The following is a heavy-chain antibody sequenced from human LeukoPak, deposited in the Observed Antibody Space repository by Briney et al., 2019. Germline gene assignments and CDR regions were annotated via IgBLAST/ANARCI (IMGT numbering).Heavy chain of an antibody. V-gene: IGHV4-34*01. CDR3: ARARGSDYYDSSGQYYYYYGMDV. CDR1: GGSFSGYY. J-gene: IGHJ6*02. CDR2: INHSGST. D-gene: IGHD3-22*01. Sequence: PSETLSLTCAVYGGSFSGYYWSWIRQPPGKGLEWIGEINHSGSTNYNPSLKSRVTISVDTSKNQFSLKLSSVTAADTAVYYCARARGSDYYDSSGQYYYYYGMDVWGQGTTVTVSS.